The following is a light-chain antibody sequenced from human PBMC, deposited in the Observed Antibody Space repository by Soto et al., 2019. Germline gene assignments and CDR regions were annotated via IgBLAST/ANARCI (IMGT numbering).Light chain of an antibody. Sequence: QSALTQPASASGSPGQSITISCTGTGTDVGAYDYVSWYQQHPGKAPKLVIYDVNNRPSGVSSRFSGSKSGDTASLTISGLQAEDEADYYCSSYTSNSIVYVFGTGTKVTVL. CDR2: DVN. CDR1: GTDVGAYDY. J-gene: IGLJ1*01. V-gene: IGLV2-14*03. CDR3: SSYTSNSIVYV.